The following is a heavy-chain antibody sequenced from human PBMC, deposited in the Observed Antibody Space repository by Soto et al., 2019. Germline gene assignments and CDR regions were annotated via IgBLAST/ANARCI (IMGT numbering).Heavy chain of an antibody. V-gene: IGHV3-49*04. CDR2: IRSKAYGGTP. CDR3: ARSLLNGMDV. J-gene: IGHJ6*02. Sequence: PGGSLRLSCTPSGCSLGDYAMNWVRQAPGTGHAWVGFIRSKAYGGTPEYAASVKGRFTISRDDSKSIAYLQMNSLKTEHTAVYYCARSLLNGMDVWGQGPTVTVSS. D-gene: IGHD2-15*01. CDR1: GCSLGDYA.